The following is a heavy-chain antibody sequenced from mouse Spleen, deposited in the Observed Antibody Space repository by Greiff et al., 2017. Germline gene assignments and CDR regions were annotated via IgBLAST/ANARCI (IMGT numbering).Heavy chain of an antibody. CDR2: IDPENGDT. CDR3: TTLGYYYGSSSDY. V-gene: IGHV14-4*01. J-gene: IGHJ2*01. D-gene: IGHD1-1*01. Sequence: EVQLQQSGAELVRPGASVKLSCTASGFNIKDDYMHWVKQRPEQGLEWIGWIDPENGDTEYASKFQGKATITADTSSNTAYLQLSSLTSEDTAVYYCTTLGYYYGSSSDYWGQGTTLTVSS. CDR1: GFNIKDDY.